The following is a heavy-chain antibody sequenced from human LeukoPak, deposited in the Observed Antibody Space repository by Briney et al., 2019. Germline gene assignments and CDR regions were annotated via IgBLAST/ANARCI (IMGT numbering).Heavy chain of an antibody. D-gene: IGHD3-3*01. J-gene: IGHJ6*02. CDR2: ISYDGSNK. V-gene: IGHV3-30*18. Sequence: GRSLRLSCAASGFTFSSYGMHWVRQAPGKGLEWVAVISYDGSNKYYADSVKGRFTISRDNSKNTLYLQMNSLRAEDTAVYYCANIILSDYYYYGMDVWGQGTTVTVSS. CDR3: ANIILSDYYYYGMDV. CDR1: GFTFSSYG.